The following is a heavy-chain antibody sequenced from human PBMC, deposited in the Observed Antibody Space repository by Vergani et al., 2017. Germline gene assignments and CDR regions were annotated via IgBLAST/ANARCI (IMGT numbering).Heavy chain of an antibody. D-gene: IGHD1-26*01. CDR3: ATASYSGSYHDHDAFDI. Sequence: QVQLVQSGAEVKKPGASVKVSCKASGYTFTSYYMHWVRQAPGQGLEWMGIINPSGGSTSYAQKFQGRVTMTRDTSTSTVYMELSSLRSEDTAVYYCATASYSGSYHDHDAFDIWGQGTMVTVSS. J-gene: IGHJ3*02. CDR1: GYTFTSYY. V-gene: IGHV1-46*01. CDR2: INPSGGST.